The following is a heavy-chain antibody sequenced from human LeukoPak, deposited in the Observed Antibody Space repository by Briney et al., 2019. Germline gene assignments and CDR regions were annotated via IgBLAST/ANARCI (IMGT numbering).Heavy chain of an antibody. V-gene: IGHV3-23*01. Sequence: GPLRLSCAVSGITLSNYGMSWVRQVPGKGLEWVSGISGSGGNTYYADSVKGRFTIPRDNSKNTLYLQMNSLRAEDTAVYFCAKRGVVIRVFLVGFHKEASYFDSWGQGALVTVSS. D-gene: IGHD3-10*01. CDR3: AKRGVVIRVFLVGFHKEASYFDS. CDR1: GITLSNYG. J-gene: IGHJ4*02. CDR2: ISGSGGNT.